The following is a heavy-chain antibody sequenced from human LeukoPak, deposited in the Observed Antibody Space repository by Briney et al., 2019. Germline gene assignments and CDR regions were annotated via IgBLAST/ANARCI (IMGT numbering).Heavy chain of an antibody. D-gene: IGHD3-3*01. CDR1: GGSFSGYY. V-gene: IGHV4-34*09. J-gene: IGHJ4*02. CDR2: INHSGST. Sequence: SETLSLTCAVYGGSFSGYYWSWIRQPPGKGLEWIGEINHSGSTNYNPSLKSRVTISVDTSKNQFSLKLSSVTAADTAVYYCARFWSGYYDYFDYWGQGMLVTVSS. CDR3: ARFWSGYYDYFDY.